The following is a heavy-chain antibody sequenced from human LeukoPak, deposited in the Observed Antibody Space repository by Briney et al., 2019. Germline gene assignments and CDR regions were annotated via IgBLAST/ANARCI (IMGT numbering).Heavy chain of an antibody. V-gene: IGHV2-5*02. CDR1: GFSLSTSRVG. CDR2: IYWDDDK. D-gene: IGHD1-26*01. Sequence: SGPTLVKPTQTLTLTCTFSGFSLSTSRVGVGWIRQPPGKALEWLALIYWDDDKRYSPSLKSRLTITKDTSKNQVVLTLTNMDPVDTATYYCTHTSGYCAFDYWGQGTLVTVSS. J-gene: IGHJ4*02. CDR3: THTSGYCAFDY.